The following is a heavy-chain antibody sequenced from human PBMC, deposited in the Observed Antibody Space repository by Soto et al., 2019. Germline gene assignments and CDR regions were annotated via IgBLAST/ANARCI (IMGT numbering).Heavy chain of an antibody. CDR3: AKAGGGFGDFVHH. CDR1: GFSFISYA. Sequence: DVQLLESGGGLVQPGKSLRLSCAASGFSFISYAMSWVRQVPGKRLEWVSSISDSGGRTFYAESVEGRFTISRDDSTSTLFLQMNSLRAEDSAFYYCAKAGGGFGDFVHHWGQGTPVTVSS. D-gene: IGHD3-10*01. V-gene: IGHV3-23*01. J-gene: IGHJ4*02. CDR2: ISDSGGRT.